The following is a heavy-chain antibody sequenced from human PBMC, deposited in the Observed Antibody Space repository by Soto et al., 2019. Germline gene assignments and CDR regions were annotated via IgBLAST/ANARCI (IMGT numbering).Heavy chain of an antibody. CDR1: GGTFSSYA. CDR3: VVGNGDDTVVIDQFDY. Sequence: ASVKVSCKASGGTFSSYAISWVRQAPGQGLEWMGGIIPIFGTANYAQKFQGRVTITADESTSTAYMELSSLRSEDTAVYYCVVGNGDDTVVIDQFDYWGQGTLVTVSS. D-gene: IGHD2-15*01. V-gene: IGHV1-69*13. CDR2: IIPIFGTA. J-gene: IGHJ4*02.